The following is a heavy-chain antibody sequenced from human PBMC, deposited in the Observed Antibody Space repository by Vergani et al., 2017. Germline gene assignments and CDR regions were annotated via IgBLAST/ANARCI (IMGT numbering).Heavy chain of an antibody. J-gene: IGHJ1*01. CDR1: GFTSSYYG. V-gene: IGHV3-30*03. CDR3: ATKSCGTPGCQIGDFRE. D-gene: IGHD1-1*01. CDR2: ISYDGTQK. Sequence: QVHLVESGGGVVQPGRSLRLSCVVSGFTSSYYGMHWVRQAPGKGLEWVAVISYDGTQKYYADSVKGRFTISRDKSKSTLYLQMNSLRTEDTAVYYCATKSCGTPGCQIGDFREWGQGTLVTVSS.